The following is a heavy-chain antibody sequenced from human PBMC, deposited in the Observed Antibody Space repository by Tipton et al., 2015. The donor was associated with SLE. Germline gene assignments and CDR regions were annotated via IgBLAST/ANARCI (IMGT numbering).Heavy chain of an antibody. CDR2: INHSGST. J-gene: IGHJ5*02. CDR1: GGSFSGYY. V-gene: IGHV4-34*01. Sequence: GSLRLSCAVYGGSFSGYYWSWIRQSPGKGLEWIGEINHSGSTNYNPSLKSRVTISVDTSKKQFSLKVSSVTAADTAVYYCARGWWFDPWGQGTLVTVSS. CDR3: ARGWWFDP.